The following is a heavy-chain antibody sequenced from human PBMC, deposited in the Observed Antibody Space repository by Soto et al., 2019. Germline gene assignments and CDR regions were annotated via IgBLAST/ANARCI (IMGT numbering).Heavy chain of an antibody. J-gene: IGHJ6*02. CDR1: GYTFTSYG. CDR3: ARDGGLRGLYYYYGMDV. V-gene: IGHV1-18*04. CDR2: ISAYNGNT. Sequence: GASVKVSCKASGYTFTSYGISWVRQAPGQGLEWMGWISAYNGNTNYAQKLQGRVTMTTDTSTSTAYMELRSLRSDDTAVYYCARDGGLRGLYYYYGMDVWGQGTTVTVSS.